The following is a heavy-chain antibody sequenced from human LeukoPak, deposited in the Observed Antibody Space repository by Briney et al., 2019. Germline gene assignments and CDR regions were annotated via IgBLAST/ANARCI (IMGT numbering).Heavy chain of an antibody. CDR1: GFTFRSYA. Sequence: GGSLRLSCAASGFTFRSYAMHWVRQAPGKGLEWVALISYDGSNKYYTDSVKGRFTISRDNSKNTLFLQMNSLRADDTAVYYCARPFLAGGYYMDVWGKGTTVSVSS. J-gene: IGHJ6*03. D-gene: IGHD2/OR15-2a*01. CDR2: ISYDGSNK. CDR3: ARPFLAGGYYMDV. V-gene: IGHV3-30*04.